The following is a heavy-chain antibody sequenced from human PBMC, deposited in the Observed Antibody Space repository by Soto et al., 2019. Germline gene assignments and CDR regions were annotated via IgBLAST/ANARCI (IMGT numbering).Heavy chain of an antibody. J-gene: IGHJ4*02. CDR2: ISDSGVST. V-gene: IGHV3-23*01. D-gene: IGHD1-26*01. CDR3: AKERSGTYRPSDY. Sequence: EVQLLESGGGLVQPGGSLRLSCAASGFTFSNYAMNWVRQAPEKGLEWVSAISDSGVSTYYADSVKGRFTISRDNSKNTLFLQMNSLRADDTALYFCAKERSGTYRPSDYWGQGTLVSVSS. CDR1: GFTFSNYA.